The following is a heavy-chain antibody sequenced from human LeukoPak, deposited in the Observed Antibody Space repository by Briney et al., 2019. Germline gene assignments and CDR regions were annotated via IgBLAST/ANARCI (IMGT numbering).Heavy chain of an antibody. J-gene: IGHJ4*02. Sequence: GGSLRLSCAASGFTFSSYWMSWVRQAPGKGLEWVANIKQDGSEKYYVDSVKGRFTISRDNAKNSLYLQMNSLRAGDTAVYYCARVPLYSSGWYYFDYWGQGTLVTVSS. D-gene: IGHD6-19*01. CDR1: GFTFSSYW. CDR2: IKQDGSEK. V-gene: IGHV3-7*01. CDR3: ARVPLYSSGWYYFDY.